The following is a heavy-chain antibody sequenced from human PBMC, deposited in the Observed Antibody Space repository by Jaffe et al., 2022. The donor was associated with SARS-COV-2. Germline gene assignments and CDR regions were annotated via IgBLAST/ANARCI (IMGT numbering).Heavy chain of an antibody. V-gene: IGHV3-48*02. Sequence: EVQLVESGGGLVQPGGSLRLSCAASGFTFSSYSMNWVRQAPGKGLEWVSYISSSSSTIYYADSVKGRFTISRDNAKNSLYLQMNSLRDEDTAVYYCARGPVVITRSDYYGMDVWGQGTTVTVSS. D-gene: IGHD3-22*01. J-gene: IGHJ6*02. CDR2: ISSSSSTI. CDR1: GFTFSSYS. CDR3: ARGPVVITRSDYYGMDV.